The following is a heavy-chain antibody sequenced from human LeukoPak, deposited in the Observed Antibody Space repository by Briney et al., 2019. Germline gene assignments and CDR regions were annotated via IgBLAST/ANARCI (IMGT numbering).Heavy chain of an antibody. CDR1: GGSFSGYY. CDR2: INHSGST. J-gene: IGHJ6*03. D-gene: IGHD6-6*01. Sequence: SETLSLTCAVYGGSFSGYYWSWIRQPPGKGLEWIGEINHSGSTNYNPSLKSRVTISVDTSKNQFSLKLSSVTAADTAVYYCARCHPQEQLVRGPARGYYYYYYYMDVWGKGTTVTVSS. CDR3: ARCHPQEQLVRGPARGYYYYYYYMDV. V-gene: IGHV4-34*01.